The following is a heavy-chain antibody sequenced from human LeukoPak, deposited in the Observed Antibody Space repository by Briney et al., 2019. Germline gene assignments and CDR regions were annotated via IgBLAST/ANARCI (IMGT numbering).Heavy chain of an antibody. CDR2: ISGDGGST. J-gene: IGHJ4*02. CDR1: GFPFDDYA. D-gene: IGHD2-15*01. Sequence: PGGSLRLFCAASGFPFDDYATQWVRQAPGKGLEWVSLISGDGGSTYYADSVKGRFTISRDNSKNSLYLQMNSLRTEDTALYYCASEAQWSLFDYWGQGTLVTVSS. CDR3: ASEAQWSLFDY. V-gene: IGHV3-43*02.